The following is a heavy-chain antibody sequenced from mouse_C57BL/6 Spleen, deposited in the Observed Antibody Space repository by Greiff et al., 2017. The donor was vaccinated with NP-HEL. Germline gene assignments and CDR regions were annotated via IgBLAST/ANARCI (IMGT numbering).Heavy chain of an antibody. CDR1: GFTFSDYY. Sequence: EVQVVESEGGLVQPGSSMKLSCTASGFTFSDYYMAWVRQVPEKGLEWVANINYDGSSTYYLDSLKSRFIISRDNAKNILYLQMSSLKSEDTATYYCAREGTMVYFDYWGQGTTLTVSS. J-gene: IGHJ2*01. V-gene: IGHV5-16*01. CDR2: INYDGSST. CDR3: AREGTMVYFDY. D-gene: IGHD1-1*02.